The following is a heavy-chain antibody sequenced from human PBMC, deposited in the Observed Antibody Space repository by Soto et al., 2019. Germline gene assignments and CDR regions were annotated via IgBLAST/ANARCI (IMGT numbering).Heavy chain of an antibody. CDR3: GKLSSADSGRSYHYDH. CDR1: GFSLSDHY. CDR2: SRDKAHSYTT. Sequence: GGSLRLSCAASGFSLSDHYMDWVRQSPGKGLEWVGRSRDKAHSYTTEYAASVKGRFSISRDDSGNSLYLQMNSLKTDDAAVLYCGKLSSADSGRSYHYDHWGQGA. V-gene: IGHV3-72*01. J-gene: IGHJ5*02. D-gene: IGHD2-15*01.